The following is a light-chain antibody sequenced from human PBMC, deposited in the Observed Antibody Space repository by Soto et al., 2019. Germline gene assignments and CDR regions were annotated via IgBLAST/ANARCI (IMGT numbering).Light chain of an antibody. CDR2: EAS. Sequence: DLQMTQSPSTLSASVGDRVTITCRASRSFSNCLAWYQQKPGQAPKLLIYEASILENGDQSRFSGSGSGTEFTLTISSLQPEDFATYYCQQQGAFGQGTKVEIK. V-gene: IGKV1-5*03. J-gene: IGKJ1*01. CDR1: RSFSNC. CDR3: QQQGA.